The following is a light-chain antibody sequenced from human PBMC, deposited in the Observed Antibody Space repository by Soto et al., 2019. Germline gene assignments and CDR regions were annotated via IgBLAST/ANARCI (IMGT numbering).Light chain of an antibody. CDR2: TNN. CDR3: AAWDGSLNVYV. J-gene: IGLJ1*01. Sequence: QSVLTQPPSASGTPGQRVTISCSGSSSSIASNSVNWYQQLPRTAPKVLIYTNNQRPSGVPDRFSGSKSGTSASLAISGLQSEDEADYYCAAWDGSLNVYVFGTGTKVTVL. CDR1: SSSIASNS. V-gene: IGLV1-44*01.